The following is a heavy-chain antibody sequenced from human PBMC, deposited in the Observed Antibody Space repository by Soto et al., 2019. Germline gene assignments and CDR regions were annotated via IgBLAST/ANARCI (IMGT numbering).Heavy chain of an antibody. Sequence: GASVKVSCKASGYTFTALYMNWVRQAPGQGLEWMGWVNPNNGVTKYAQKFQDRVTMTRNTSINTAYMELSSLTSDDTAVYYCTTLRLDPWGQGTLVTVSS. CDR2: VNPNNGVT. CDR1: GYTFTALY. J-gene: IGHJ5*02. D-gene: IGHD6-25*01. V-gene: IGHV1-2*02. CDR3: TTLRLDP.